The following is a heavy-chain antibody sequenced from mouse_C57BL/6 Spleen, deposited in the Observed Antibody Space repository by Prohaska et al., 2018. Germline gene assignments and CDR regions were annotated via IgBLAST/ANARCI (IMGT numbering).Heavy chain of an antibody. D-gene: IGHD4-1*01. V-gene: IGHV6-3*01. CDR3: TDTGHWGAY. J-gene: IGHJ3*01. Sequence: EVKLEESGGGLVQPGGSMKLSCIASGFTFSNNWMNWVRQSPEKGLEWVAQIRLKSDNYATHYAESVKGRFTISRDDSKSSGYLQMNNLRAEDTGFYFCTDTGHWGAYWGQGTLVTVSA. CDR2: IRLKSDNYAT. CDR1: GFTFSNNW.